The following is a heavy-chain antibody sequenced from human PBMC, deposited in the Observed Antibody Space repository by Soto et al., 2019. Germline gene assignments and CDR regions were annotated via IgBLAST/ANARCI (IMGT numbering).Heavy chain of an antibody. CDR2: IFPADSDT. V-gene: IGHV5-51*01. Sequence: GESLKISCKGSGYSFSTYWIAWVRQLPGRGLEWMGTIFPADSDTRYSPSFQGQVTISADKSISTAYQQWSSLKASDIAMYYCAITGYNGPFDYWGQGTLVTVSS. CDR1: GYSFSTYW. CDR3: AITGYNGPFDY. J-gene: IGHJ4*02. D-gene: IGHD5-12*01.